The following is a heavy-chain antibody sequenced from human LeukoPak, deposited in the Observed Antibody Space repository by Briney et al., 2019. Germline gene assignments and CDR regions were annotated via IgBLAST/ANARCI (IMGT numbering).Heavy chain of an antibody. CDR2: IKQDGSEK. CDR3: AREGEEYSYGYDY. D-gene: IGHD5-18*01. Sequence: AGGSLRLSCAASGFTFSSYWMSWVRQAPGKGLEWVANIKQDGSEKYYVDSVKGRFTISRDNAKNSLYLQMNSLRAEDTAVYYCAREGEEYSYGYDYWGQGTLVTVSS. J-gene: IGHJ4*02. CDR1: GFTFSSYW. V-gene: IGHV3-7*01.